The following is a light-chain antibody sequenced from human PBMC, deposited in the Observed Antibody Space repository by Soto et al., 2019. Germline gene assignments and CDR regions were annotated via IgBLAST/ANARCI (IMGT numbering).Light chain of an antibody. V-gene: IGLV2-14*01. J-gene: IGLJ1*01. Sequence: QSALTQPASVSGSPGQSITISCTGTSSDVGDYNYVSWYQQHPGKAPKLMIYDVSNRPSGVSNRFSDSKSGSTASLTISGRQAEDEADYYCSSYASSPTRVFGTGTKLTVL. CDR3: SSYASSPTRV. CDR2: DVS. CDR1: SSDVGDYNY.